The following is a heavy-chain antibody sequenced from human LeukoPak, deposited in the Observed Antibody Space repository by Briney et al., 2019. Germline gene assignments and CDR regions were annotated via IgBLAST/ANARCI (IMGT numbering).Heavy chain of an antibody. CDR1: GFTFSRNW. V-gene: IGHV3-7*04. D-gene: IGHD3-22*01. CDR3: AGGSGYYSTPTYFDY. J-gene: IGHJ4*02. CDR2: IKEDGSEK. Sequence: GGSLRLSCAASGFTFSRNWMSWVRQAPGKGLEWVANIKEDGSEKDYVDSVKGRFTISRDNAKNSLYLQMNSLRAEDTAVYYCAGGSGYYSTPTYFDYRGQGTLVTVSS.